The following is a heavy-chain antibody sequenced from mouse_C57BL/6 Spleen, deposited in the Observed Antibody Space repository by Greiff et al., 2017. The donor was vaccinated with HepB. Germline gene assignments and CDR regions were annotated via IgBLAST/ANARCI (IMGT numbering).Heavy chain of an antibody. Sequence: VQLQQSGAELVMPGASVKLSCKASGYTFTSYWMHWVKQRPGQGLEWIGEIDPSDSYTNYNQKFKGKSTLTVDKSSSTAYMQLSSLTSEDSAVYYCARGGYSYAMDYWGQGTSVTVSS. CDR1: GYTFTSYW. J-gene: IGHJ4*01. CDR3: ARGGYSYAMDY. V-gene: IGHV1-69*01. CDR2: IDPSDSYT. D-gene: IGHD2-3*01.